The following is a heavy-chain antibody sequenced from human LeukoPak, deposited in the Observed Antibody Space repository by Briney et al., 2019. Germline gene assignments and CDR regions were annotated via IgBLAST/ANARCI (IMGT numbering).Heavy chain of an antibody. CDR2: IKQDGSEE. J-gene: IGHJ6*04. CDR1: GFTSSSYW. CDR3: ARNIVPAAVNYYYYGMDV. D-gene: IGHD2-2*01. V-gene: IGHV3-7*01. Sequence: PGGSLRLSCAASGFTSSSYWMTWVRQAPGKGLEWVANIKQDGSEEFYVDSVKGRFTISRDNAKNSLYLQMNSLRAEDTAVYYCARNIVPAAVNYYYYGMDVWGKGTTVTVSS.